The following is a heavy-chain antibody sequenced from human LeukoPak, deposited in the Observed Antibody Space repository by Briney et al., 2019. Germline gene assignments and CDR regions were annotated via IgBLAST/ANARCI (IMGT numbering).Heavy chain of an antibody. D-gene: IGHD6-13*01. Sequence: ASVKVSCKASGYTFTSYDINWVRQATGQGLEWMGWMNPNGGNTGYAQKFQGRVTMTRNTSISTAYMELSSLRSEDTAVYYCAKTIAAIALRYYYMDVWGKGTTVTVSS. CDR3: AKTIAAIALRYYYMDV. CDR2: MNPNGGNT. V-gene: IGHV1-8*01. J-gene: IGHJ6*03. CDR1: GYTFTSYD.